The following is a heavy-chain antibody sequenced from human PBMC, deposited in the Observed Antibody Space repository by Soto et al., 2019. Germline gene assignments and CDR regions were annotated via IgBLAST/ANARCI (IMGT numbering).Heavy chain of an antibody. CDR3: ARVGSTGGYSHGLSPYYYYGMDV. J-gene: IGHJ6*02. CDR1: GGSISSSNW. CDR2: IYHSGST. V-gene: IGHV4-4*02. Sequence: KSSETLSLTCAVSGGSISSSNWWSWVRQPPGKGLEWIGEIYHSGSTNYNPSLKSRVTISVDKSKNQFSLKLSSVTAADTAVYYCARVGSTGGYSHGLSPYYYYGMDVWGQGTTVTVSS. D-gene: IGHD5-18*01.